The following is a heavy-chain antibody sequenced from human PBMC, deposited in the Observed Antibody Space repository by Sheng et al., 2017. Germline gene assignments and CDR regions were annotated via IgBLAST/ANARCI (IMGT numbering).Heavy chain of an antibody. CDR3: VRLVYCDDGVCSDY. Sequence: EVQLVESGGGVVQPGGSLRLSCAAPGLTLSKYWMHWIRQAPGKGLEWVSGIKDDGIDTRYADSVMGRFTISRDSAKNTLHLQMHSLRADDTAVYHCVRLVYCDDGVCSDYWGQGTLVTVSP. V-gene: IGHV3-74*01. CDR2: IKDDGIDT. J-gene: IGHJ4*02. CDR1: GLTLSKYW. D-gene: IGHD2-21*01.